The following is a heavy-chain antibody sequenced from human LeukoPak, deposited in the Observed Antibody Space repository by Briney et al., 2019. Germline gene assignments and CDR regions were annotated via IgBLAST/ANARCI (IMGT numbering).Heavy chain of an antibody. CDR2: IFYSGST. D-gene: IGHD5-18*01. CDR3: ARGGEGYPLPHYFDY. Sequence: SETLSLTCTVSGGSISSYYWSWIRQPPGKGLEWIGYIFYSGSTNYNPSLKGRVTISVDTSKNQFSLKLTSVTAADTAVYYCARGGEGYPLPHYFDYWGQGTLVTVSS. CDR1: GGSISSYY. J-gene: IGHJ4*02. V-gene: IGHV4-59*01.